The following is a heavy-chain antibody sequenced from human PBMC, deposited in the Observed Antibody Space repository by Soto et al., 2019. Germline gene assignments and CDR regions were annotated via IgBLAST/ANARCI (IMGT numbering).Heavy chain of an antibody. J-gene: IGHJ4*02. Sequence: QVQLVESGGGVVQPGRSLRLSCAASGFTFSSYAMHWVRQAPGKGLEWVAAISYDGSNKYYADSVKGRFTISRDNSKNTLYLQMNSLRAEDTSEYYCARDRRMIVVVMFDYWGQGTLVTVSS. CDR1: GFTFSSYA. CDR2: ISYDGSNK. V-gene: IGHV3-30-3*01. D-gene: IGHD3-22*01. CDR3: ARDRRMIVVVMFDY.